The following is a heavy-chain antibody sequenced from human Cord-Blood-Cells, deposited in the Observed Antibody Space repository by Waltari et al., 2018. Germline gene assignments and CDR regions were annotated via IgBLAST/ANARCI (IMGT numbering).Heavy chain of an antibody. D-gene: IGHD6-6*01. CDR2: IYTSGST. CDR1: GGSISSGSYY. CDR3: AGGGIAARPNWFDP. V-gene: IGHV4-61*09. J-gene: IGHJ5*02. Sequence: QVQLQESGPGLVKPSQTLSLTCTVSGGSISSGSYYWSCIRRPAGKGLEWIGFIYTSGSTNYNPTLKSRVTISVDTSKNQFSLKLSSVTAADTAVYYCAGGGIAARPNWFDPWDQGTLVTVSS.